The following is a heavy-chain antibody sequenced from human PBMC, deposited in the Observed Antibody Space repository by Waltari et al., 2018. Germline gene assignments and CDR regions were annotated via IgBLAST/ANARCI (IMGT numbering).Heavy chain of an antibody. CDR3: ARELLVVTSPYYGLDV. CDR2: VNPNSRDT. Sequence: QVHLMQSGAEVKKPGASVKVSCKTSGYTFTGYYMHWVRQAPGQGLEWKGWVNPNSRDTNHAQKFQGRVTMTRDTSISTAYMELSRLRSDDAAVYFCARELLVVTSPYYGLDVWGQGTTVTVSS. CDR1: GYTFTGYY. V-gene: IGHV1-2*02. D-gene: IGHD2-15*01. J-gene: IGHJ6*02.